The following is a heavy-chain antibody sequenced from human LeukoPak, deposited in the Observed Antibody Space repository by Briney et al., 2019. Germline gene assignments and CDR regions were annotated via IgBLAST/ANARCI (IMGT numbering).Heavy chain of an antibody. J-gene: IGHJ3*02. CDR1: GGTFSSYA. Sequence: ASVKVSCKASGGTFSSYAISWVRQAPGQGLEWMGGIIPIFGTANYAQKFQGRVTITADESTSTAYMELSSLRSEDTAVYYCARDRIVVVPAAMGRYAFGIWGQGTMVTVSS. CDR3: ARDRIVVVPAAMGRYAFGI. D-gene: IGHD2-2*01. V-gene: IGHV1-69*13. CDR2: IIPIFGTA.